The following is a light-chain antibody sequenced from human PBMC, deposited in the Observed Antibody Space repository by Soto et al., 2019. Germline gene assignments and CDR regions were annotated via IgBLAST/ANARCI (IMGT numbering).Light chain of an antibody. CDR3: LQVKNFPRT. J-gene: IGKJ1*01. CDR1: QDINNR. Sequence: DLQMTQAPSSVSASVGDRVTITCRASQDINNRVAWFQQRPGRATKYLIQAASILQSGFPSRFSATGSGTDFTLTIDRLQPEDFATYYCLQVKNFPRTFGQWTKLEIK. CDR2: AAS. V-gene: IGKV1-12*01.